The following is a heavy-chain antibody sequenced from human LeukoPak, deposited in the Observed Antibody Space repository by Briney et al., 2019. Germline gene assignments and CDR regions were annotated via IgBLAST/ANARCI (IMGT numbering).Heavy chain of an antibody. Sequence: ASVKVSCKVSGYTLTELSMHWVRQAPGKGLEWMGGFDPEDGETIYAQKFQGRVTMTEDTSTDTAYMELSSLRSDDTAVYYCAIGTGYGGNSGLYYFDYWGQGTLVTVSS. D-gene: IGHD4-23*01. CDR2: FDPEDGET. V-gene: IGHV1-24*01. CDR1: GYTLTELS. CDR3: AIGTGYGGNSGLYYFDY. J-gene: IGHJ4*02.